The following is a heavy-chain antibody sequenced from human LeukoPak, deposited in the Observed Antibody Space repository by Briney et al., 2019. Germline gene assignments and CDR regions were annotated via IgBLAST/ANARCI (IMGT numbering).Heavy chain of an antibody. D-gene: IGHD3-3*01. Sequence: SETLSLTCTVSGGSISSYYWSWIRQPPGKGLEWIGYIYYSGSTNYNPSLKSRVTISVDTSKNQFSLKLSSVTAADTAVYYCARDFRFLEWPGGYGMDVWGQGTTVTVPS. CDR3: ARDFRFLEWPGGYGMDV. CDR2: IYYSGST. V-gene: IGHV4-59*01. J-gene: IGHJ6*02. CDR1: GGSISSYY.